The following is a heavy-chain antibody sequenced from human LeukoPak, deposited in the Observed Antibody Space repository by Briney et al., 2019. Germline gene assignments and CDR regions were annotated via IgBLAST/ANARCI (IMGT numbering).Heavy chain of an antibody. CDR2: INPNSGGT. J-gene: IGHJ4*02. D-gene: IGHD6-13*01. Sequence: GASVTVSCKASGYTFTGYYMHWVRQAPGQGLEWMGWINPNSGGTNYAQKFQGWVTMARDTSISTAYMELSRLRSDDTAVYYCATLIGAYSSSWYYFDYWGQGTLVTVSS. V-gene: IGHV1-2*04. CDR1: GYTFTGYY. CDR3: ATLIGAYSSSWYYFDY.